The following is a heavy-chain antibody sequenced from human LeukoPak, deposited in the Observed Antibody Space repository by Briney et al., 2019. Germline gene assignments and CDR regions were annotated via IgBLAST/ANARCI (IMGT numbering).Heavy chain of an antibody. Sequence: ASVKVSCKASGYTFTGYYMHWVRQAPGQGLEWMGWINPNSGGTNYAQKFQDRVTMTRDTSISTAYMELSRLTSDDTATYYCARGKSNLVALNWLDPWGQGTLVTVSS. CDR3: ARGKSNLVALNWLDP. CDR1: GYTFTGYY. V-gene: IGHV1-2*02. CDR2: INPNSGGT. J-gene: IGHJ5*02. D-gene: IGHD5-24*01.